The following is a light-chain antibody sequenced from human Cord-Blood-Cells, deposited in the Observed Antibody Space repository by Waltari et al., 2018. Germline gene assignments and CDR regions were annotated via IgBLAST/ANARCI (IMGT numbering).Light chain of an antibody. J-gene: IGLJ3*02. Sequence: QSALTQPASVSGTPGQSTTISCTGTSSDVGGYNYVSWYQQHPGKAPILMIYDVSNRPRGVCNRFSGSKSGNTASLTISGLQAEDEADYYCSSYTSSSTWVFGGGTKLTVL. CDR2: DVS. V-gene: IGLV2-14*01. CDR3: SSYTSSSTWV. CDR1: SSDVGGYNY.